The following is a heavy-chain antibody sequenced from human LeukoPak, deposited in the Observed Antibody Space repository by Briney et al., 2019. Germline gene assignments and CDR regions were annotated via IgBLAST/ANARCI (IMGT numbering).Heavy chain of an antibody. CDR2: ISAYNGNT. J-gene: IGHJ5*02. V-gene: IGHV1-18*01. CDR1: GYMFTSYG. CDR3: ARDQAGYYYDSSPFDP. Sequence: ASVKVSCRTSGYMFTSYGISWVRQAPGQGLEWMGWISAYNGNTNYAQKLQGRVTMTTDTSTSTAYMELRSLRSDDTAVYYCARDQAGYYYDSSPFDPWGQGTLVTVSS. D-gene: IGHD3-22*01.